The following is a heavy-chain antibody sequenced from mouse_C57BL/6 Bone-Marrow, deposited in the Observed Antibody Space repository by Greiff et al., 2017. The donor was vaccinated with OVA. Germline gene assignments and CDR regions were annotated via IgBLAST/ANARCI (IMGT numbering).Heavy chain of an antibody. CDR2: IDPSDSYT. D-gene: IGHD1-2*01. J-gene: IGHJ4*01. Sequence: QVQLQQPGAELVMPGASVKLSCKASGYTFTSYWMHWVKQRPGQGLEWIGEIDPSDSYTNYNQKFKGKSTLTVDKSSSTAYMQLSSLTSEDSAVYYCARDSITTEAMDYWGQGTSVTVSS. CDR3: ARDSITTEAMDY. CDR1: GYTFTSYW. V-gene: IGHV1-69*01.